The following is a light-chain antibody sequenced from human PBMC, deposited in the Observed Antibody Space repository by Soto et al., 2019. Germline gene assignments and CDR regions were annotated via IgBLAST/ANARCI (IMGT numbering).Light chain of an antibody. CDR3: AVWDESLRGWV. Sequence: QSVLTQPPSASGTPGQTFTISCSGSSSSIGTNYVNWYQQLPGTAPKLLIYRNDQRPSGVPDRFSGSKSGTSASLTISGLRSEDEADYYCAVWDESLRGWVFGGGTQLTVL. CDR1: SSSIGTNY. V-gene: IGLV1-47*01. J-gene: IGLJ3*02. CDR2: RND.